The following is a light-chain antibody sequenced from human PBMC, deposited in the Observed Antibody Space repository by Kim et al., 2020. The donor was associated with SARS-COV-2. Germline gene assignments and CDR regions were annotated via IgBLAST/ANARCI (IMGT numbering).Light chain of an antibody. CDR2: KVS. CDR3: MQGTHWRYT. V-gene: IGKV2-30*02. CDR1: QSLVHSDGSTY. J-gene: IGKJ2*01. Sequence: EVVLTQSPLSLPVTLGQPASISCRSSQSLVHSDGSTYLNWFHQRPGQSPRRLIYKVSTRDSGVPDRFSGSGSGTDFTLRISRVEAEDVGVYYCMQGTHWRYTFGQGTKLEI.